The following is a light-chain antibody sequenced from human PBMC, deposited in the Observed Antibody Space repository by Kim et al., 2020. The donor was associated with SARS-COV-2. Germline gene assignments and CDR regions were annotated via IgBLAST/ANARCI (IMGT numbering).Light chain of an antibody. J-gene: IGKJ2*01. V-gene: IGKV3-15*01. Sequence: PGERATLPCRASQTISSYLAWYQQKPGQAPRLLIYDASTRATGIPARFSGSGSGTEFTLTISSLQSEDFGIYYCQQYNDWPPGDTFGQGTKLEI. CDR2: DAS. CDR3: QQYNDWPPGDT. CDR1: QTISSY.